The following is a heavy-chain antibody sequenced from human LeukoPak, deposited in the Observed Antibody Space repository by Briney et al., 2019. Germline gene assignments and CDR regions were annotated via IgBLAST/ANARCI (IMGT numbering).Heavy chain of an antibody. Sequence: GGSLRLSCAGSGFTFSSYTMNWVRHAPGKGLEWVSSISGSSSYIYYADSVKGRFTISRDNSRNTLYLQMNSLRAEDTAVYYCAKSANYDSIDYWGQGTLVTVSS. J-gene: IGHJ4*02. CDR1: GFTFSSYT. D-gene: IGHD3-3*01. CDR2: ISGSSSYI. V-gene: IGHV3-21*01. CDR3: AKSANYDSIDY.